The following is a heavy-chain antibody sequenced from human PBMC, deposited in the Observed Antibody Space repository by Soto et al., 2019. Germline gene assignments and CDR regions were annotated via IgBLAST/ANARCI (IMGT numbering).Heavy chain of an antibody. CDR3: ATAEVDY. V-gene: IGHV3-74*01. Sequence: EVQLVESGGGLVQPGGSLRLSCAASGFTFANSWMHWIRQAPGKGPEWVSRVTGDGHTIQYADSVKGRFTVSRDNAKNTLFLQMNSLRAEDTAVYYCATAEVDYWGQGTLVTVSS. J-gene: IGHJ4*02. CDR2: VTGDGHTI. CDR1: GFTFANSW.